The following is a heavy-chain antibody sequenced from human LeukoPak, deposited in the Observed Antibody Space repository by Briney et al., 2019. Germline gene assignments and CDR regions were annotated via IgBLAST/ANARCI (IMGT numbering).Heavy chain of an antibody. CDR2: IYHSGST. J-gene: IGHJ3*02. CDR1: GGSISSGGYS. CDR3: ARVSELLGDAFDI. Sequence: TLSLTCAVSGGSISSGGYSWSWIRQPPGKGLEWIGYIYHSGSTYYNPSLKSRVTISVDRSKNQFSLKLSSVTAADTAVYYCARVSELLGDAFDIWGQGTMVTVSS. V-gene: IGHV4-30-2*01. D-gene: IGHD2-15*01.